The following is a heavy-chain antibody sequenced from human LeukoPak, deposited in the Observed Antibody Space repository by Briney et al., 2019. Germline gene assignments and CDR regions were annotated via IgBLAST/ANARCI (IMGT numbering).Heavy chain of an antibody. CDR2: IKKVGSEK. J-gene: IGHJ6*02. V-gene: IGHV3-7*01. CDR3: TTDTRLREVEPDARANYYYYYGMDI. Sequence: GGSLRLSCAASGLNFNTYWMNWVRQVPGKGLEWVADIKKVGSEKDYVDSVKGRFTISRDNAKNSLYLQMNRLRAEETAVYYCTTDTRLREVEPDARANYYYYYGMDIWGQGTTVTVSS. CDR1: GLNFNTYW. D-gene: IGHD1-14*01.